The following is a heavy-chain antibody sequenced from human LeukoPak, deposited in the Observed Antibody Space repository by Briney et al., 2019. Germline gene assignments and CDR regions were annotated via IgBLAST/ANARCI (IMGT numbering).Heavy chain of an antibody. CDR2: ISAHNDDT. CDR3: ATSKGYCGSVVCLGYYYHGVDV. D-gene: IGHD2-2*01. CDR1: AYNFNNDG. J-gene: IGHJ6*02. Sequence: ASVKVSCKASAYNFNNDGFTWVRQAPGQGLEWMGWISAHNDDTNYAQKFQGRVTMTTDTSTSTAYMELRSLRSDDTAVYYCATSKGYCGSVVCLGYYYHGVDVWGQGTTVTVSS. V-gene: IGHV1-18*01.